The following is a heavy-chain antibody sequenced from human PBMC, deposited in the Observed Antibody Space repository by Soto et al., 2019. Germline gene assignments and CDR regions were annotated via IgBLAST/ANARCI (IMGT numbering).Heavy chain of an antibody. CDR3: ARTGGWGVEGMDV. D-gene: IGHD3-10*01. V-gene: IGHV1-69*13. CDR1: GGTSSNYV. J-gene: IGHJ6*02. Sequence: SVKVSCKASGGTSSNYVISWVRQAPGQGLECMGGIIPFFGTPNYAQKFQGRITITADESTSTAYMELSSLRSEDTAVYYCARTGGWGVEGMDVWGQGTTVTVSS. CDR2: IIPFFGTP.